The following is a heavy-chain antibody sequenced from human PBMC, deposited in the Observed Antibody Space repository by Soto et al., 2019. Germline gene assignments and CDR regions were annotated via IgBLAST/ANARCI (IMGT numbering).Heavy chain of an antibody. D-gene: IGHD3-16*01. J-gene: IGHJ6*02. CDR2: ITPIFGTA. V-gene: IGHV1-69*01. Sequence: QVQLVQSGAEVKKPGSSVKVSCKAAGGTFSSYAISWVRQAPGQGLEWMGGITPIFGTANYAQKFQGRVTITADESTSTAYMELRSLRYEDTAVYYCARSGGSYYYYFGMDVWGQGTTVTVSS. CDR3: ARSGGSYYYYFGMDV. CDR1: GGTFSSYA.